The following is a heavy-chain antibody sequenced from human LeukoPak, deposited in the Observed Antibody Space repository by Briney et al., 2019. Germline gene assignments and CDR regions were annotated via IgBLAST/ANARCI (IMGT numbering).Heavy chain of an antibody. J-gene: IGHJ3*02. CDR3: ARDCTNGVCPSGGAFDI. V-gene: IGHV4-59*12. D-gene: IGHD2-8*01. CDR1: GGSISSYY. CDR2: IYYSGNT. Sequence: PSETLSLTCTVSGGSISSYYWSWIRQPPGKGLEWIGYIYYSGNTKYNPSLKSRVTISVDTSKNQFSLKLSSVTAADTAVYYCARDCTNGVCPSGGAFDIWGQGTMVTVSS.